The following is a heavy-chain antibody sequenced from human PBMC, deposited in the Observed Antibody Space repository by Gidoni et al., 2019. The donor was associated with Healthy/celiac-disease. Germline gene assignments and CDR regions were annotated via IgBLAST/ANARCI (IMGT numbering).Heavy chain of an antibody. D-gene: IGHD6-19*01. CDR2: IWYDGSNK. CDR3: ARGARGDAVAAINYFDY. CDR1: GFTFSSYG. V-gene: IGHV3-33*01. Sequence: QVQLVESGGGVVQPGRSLRLSCAASGFTFSSYGMHWVRQAPGKGLEWVAVIWYDGSNKYYADSVKGRVTISRDNSKNTLYLQMNSLRAEDTAVYYCARGARGDAVAAINYFDYWGQGTLVTVSS. J-gene: IGHJ4*02.